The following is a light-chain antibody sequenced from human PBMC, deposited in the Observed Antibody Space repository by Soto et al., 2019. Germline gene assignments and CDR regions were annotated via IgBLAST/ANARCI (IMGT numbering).Light chain of an antibody. CDR2: GAS. V-gene: IGKV3-20*01. CDR3: QQHGTSPI. CDR1: QAVSSIL. Sequence: EVVLTQSPGTLSLSPGERATLSCRASQAVSSILLAWYQQKPGQAPRLLIYGASSRGTGIPDTFSGSGSGTDFTLTVSRLEPEDFAVYYCQQHGTSPIFGGVTKLEIK. J-gene: IGKJ4*01.